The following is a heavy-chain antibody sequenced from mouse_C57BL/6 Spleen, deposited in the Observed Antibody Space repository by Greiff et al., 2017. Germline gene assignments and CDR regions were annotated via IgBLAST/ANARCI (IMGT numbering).Heavy chain of an antibody. CDR2: IDPSDSYT. CDR3: ERWGDDGYHERYCDV. Sequence: QVQLQQPGAELVKPGASVKLSCKASGYTFTSYWMQWVKQRPGQGLEWIGEIDPSDSYTNYNQKFKGKAKLTVDPSSSTAYMQLSSLTAEDSAVYYCERWGDDGYHERYCDVWCTGTTVTVSS. V-gene: IGHV1-50*01. J-gene: IGHJ1*03. CDR1: GYTFTSYW. D-gene: IGHD2-3*01.